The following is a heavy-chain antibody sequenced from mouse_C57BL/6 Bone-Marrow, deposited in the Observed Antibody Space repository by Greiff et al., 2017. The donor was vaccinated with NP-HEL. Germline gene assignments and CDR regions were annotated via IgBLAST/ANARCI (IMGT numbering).Heavy chain of an antibody. D-gene: IGHD1-1*01. CDR3: ARPSMRYGSSAFYAMDY. CDR1: GYTFTEYT. V-gene: IGHV1-62-2*01. J-gene: IGHJ4*01. Sequence: QVQLQQSGAELVKPGASVKLSCKASGYTFTEYTINWVKQRSGQGLEWIGWFYPGSGSIKYNEKFKDKATLTADKSSSTVYMELSSLTSEDAAVYFCARPSMRYGSSAFYAMDYWGQGTSVTVSS. CDR2: FYPGSGSI.